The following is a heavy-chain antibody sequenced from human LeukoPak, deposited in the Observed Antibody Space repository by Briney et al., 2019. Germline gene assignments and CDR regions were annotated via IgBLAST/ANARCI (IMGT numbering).Heavy chain of an antibody. CDR2: ISGCGDTT. CDR3: AKDASYYDFWSGYSQSSFDY. J-gene: IGHJ4*02. V-gene: IGHV3-23*01. Sequence: GGSLRLSCAASGFTFSSYDMSWVRQAPGRGLEWVSTISGCGDTTYYADSVKGRFTISRDNSKNTLYLQMNSLRAEDTAVYYCAKDASYYDFWSGYSQSSFDYWGQGTLVTASS. CDR1: GFTFSSYD. D-gene: IGHD3-3*01.